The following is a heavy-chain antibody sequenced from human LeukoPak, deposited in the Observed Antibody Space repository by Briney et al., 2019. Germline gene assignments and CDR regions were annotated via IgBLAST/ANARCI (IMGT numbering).Heavy chain of an antibody. CDR1: GYTFTRYG. V-gene: IGHV1-18*01. CDR2: ISAYNGNT. CDR3: ARGDPSIPRYDSSGYSTYYFDY. J-gene: IGHJ4*02. Sequence: ASVKVSCKASGYTFTRYGISWVRQAPGQGLEWMGWISAYNGNTNYAQKLQGRVTMTTDTSTSTAYMELRSLRSDDTAVYYCARGDPSIPRYDSSGYSTYYFDYWGQGTLVTVSS. D-gene: IGHD3-22*01.